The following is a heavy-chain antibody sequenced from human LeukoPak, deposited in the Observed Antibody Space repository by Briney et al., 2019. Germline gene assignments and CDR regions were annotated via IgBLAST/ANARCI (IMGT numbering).Heavy chain of an antibody. CDR2: MNRGSTI. Sequence: GGSLRLSCTASGFTFSTYAMSWVRQAPGKGLEWVSYMNRGSTIDYADSVKGRFTISRDNSKNSLYLQMNSLSAEDTAVYYCARVSPEYFQHWGQGTLVTVSS. CDR3: ARVSPEYFQH. CDR1: GFTFSTYA. J-gene: IGHJ1*01. V-gene: IGHV3-48*04.